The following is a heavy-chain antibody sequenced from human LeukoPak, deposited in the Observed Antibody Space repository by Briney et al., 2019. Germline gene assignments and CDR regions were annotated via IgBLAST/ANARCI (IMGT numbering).Heavy chain of an antibody. CDR1: GYTFTGYY. D-gene: IGHD3-22*01. CDR3: ARFPPDYYDSSGPEDY. J-gene: IGHJ4*02. Sequence: GASVKVSCKASGYTFTGYYMHWVRQAPGQGLEWMGWINPNSGGTNYAQKFQGRVTMTRDTSISTAYMELSRLRSDDTAVYYCARFPPDYYDSSGPEDYWGQGTLVTVSS. V-gene: IGHV1-2*02. CDR2: INPNSGGT.